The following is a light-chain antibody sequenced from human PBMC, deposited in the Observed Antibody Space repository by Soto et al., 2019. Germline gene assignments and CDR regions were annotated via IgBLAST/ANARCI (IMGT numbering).Light chain of an antibody. Sequence: ALTQPASVSGSPGQSITISCTGTSSDVGGYNFVSWYQQHPGKAPKLMIYDVSNRPSGVSNRFSGSKSGNTASLTISGLQAEDEADYYCSSFTSSDTQVFGGGTKLTVL. CDR3: SSFTSSDTQV. CDR1: SSDVGGYNF. V-gene: IGLV2-14*01. CDR2: DVS. J-gene: IGLJ2*01.